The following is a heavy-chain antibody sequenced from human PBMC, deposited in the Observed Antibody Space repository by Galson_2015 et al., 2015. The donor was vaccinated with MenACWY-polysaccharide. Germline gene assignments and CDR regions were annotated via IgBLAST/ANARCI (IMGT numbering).Heavy chain of an antibody. Sequence: SLRLSCAASGFTFSNAWVSWVRQAPGKGLEWVGRIKSKTDGGTTDYVGPVKGRFTISRDDSKNTLFLQMNNLKTEDTAVYYCATVRVAIVAHNYYYNGMDVWGQGTTVTVSS. CDR3: ATVRVAIVAHNYYYNGMDV. V-gene: IGHV3-15*01. J-gene: IGHJ6*02. D-gene: IGHD6-6*01. CDR1: GFTFSNAW. CDR2: IKSKTDGGTT.